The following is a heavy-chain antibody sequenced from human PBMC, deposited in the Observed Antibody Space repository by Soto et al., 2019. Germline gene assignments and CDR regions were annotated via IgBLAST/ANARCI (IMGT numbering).Heavy chain of an antibody. V-gene: IGHV3-7*01. CDR2: IKQDGSEK. Sequence: EVQLVESGGGLVQPGGSLRLSCAASGFTFSSYWMSWVRQAPGKGLEWVANIKQDGSEKYYVDSVKGRFTISRDNAKNSLYLQMNSLRAEDTAVYYCARDDDSNYYYYGMDVWGQGTTVTVPS. CDR1: GFTFSSYW. D-gene: IGHD3-22*01. CDR3: ARDDDSNYYYYGMDV. J-gene: IGHJ6*02.